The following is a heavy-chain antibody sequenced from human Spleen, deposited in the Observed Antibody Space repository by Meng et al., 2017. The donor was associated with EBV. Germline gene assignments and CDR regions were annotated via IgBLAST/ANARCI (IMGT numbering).Heavy chain of an antibody. J-gene: IGHJ4*02. CDR3: ARDHDYGDYAPEY. CDR2: ISAYSGNT. D-gene: IGHD4-17*01. CDR1: GSTFPNYG. V-gene: IGHV1-18*01. Sequence: QVKVVTEGAEVEKSGHSGKNSCQSSGSTFPNYGISWVRQAPGQGLEWMGWISAYSGNTYNAQKLQGRVTMTTDTSTSTDYMELRSLGSDDTAVYYSARDHDYGDYAPEYWGQGTLVTVSS.